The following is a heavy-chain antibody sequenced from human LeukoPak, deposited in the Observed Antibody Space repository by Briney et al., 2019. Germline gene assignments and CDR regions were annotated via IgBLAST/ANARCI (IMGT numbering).Heavy chain of an antibody. Sequence: GGSLRLSCAASGFTVSNSYMTWVRQAPGKGLEWVSTIYSDGGTYYADSLKDRFTISRDSSKNTVFLQMNSLRAEDTAVYYCARSGMAVAATPWDWGQGTLVTVSS. J-gene: IGHJ4*02. CDR3: ARSGMAVAATPWD. D-gene: IGHD6-19*01. CDR2: IYSDGGT. CDR1: GFTVSNSY. V-gene: IGHV3-66*01.